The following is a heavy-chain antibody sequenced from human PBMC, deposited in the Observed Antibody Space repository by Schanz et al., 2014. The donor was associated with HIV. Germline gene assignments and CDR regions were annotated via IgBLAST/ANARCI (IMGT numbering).Heavy chain of an antibody. V-gene: IGHV3-53*01. CDR1: GFAVSNNY. Sequence: VLLVESGGGLIQPGGSLRLSCAASGFAVSNNYVSWVRQAPGKGLEWVSIIYRGGITNYADSVKGRFTVSRDNSKNTVYLQINSLRPEDTAVYYCAKDKSRHTYSSSSRFDPWGQGTLVTVSS. J-gene: IGHJ5*02. D-gene: IGHD6-13*01. CDR3: AKDKSRHTYSSSSRFDP. CDR2: IYRGGIT.